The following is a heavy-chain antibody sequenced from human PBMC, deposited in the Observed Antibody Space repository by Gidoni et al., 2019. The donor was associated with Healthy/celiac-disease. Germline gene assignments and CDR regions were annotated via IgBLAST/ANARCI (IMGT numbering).Heavy chain of an antibody. D-gene: IGHD3-10*01. CDR2: IWYDGSNK. J-gene: IGHJ5*02. CDR3: ARDFRYGSGISNWFDP. Sequence: QVQLVESGGGVVQPGRSLRLSCAASGFTFSSYGMNWVRQAPGKGLEWVAVIWYDGSNKYYADSVKGRFTISRDNSKNTLYLQMNSLRAEDTAVYYCARDFRYGSGISNWFDPWGQGTLVTVSS. V-gene: IGHV3-33*01. CDR1: GFTFSSYG.